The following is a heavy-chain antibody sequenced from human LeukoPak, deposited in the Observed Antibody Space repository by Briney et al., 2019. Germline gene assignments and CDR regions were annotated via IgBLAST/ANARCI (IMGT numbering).Heavy chain of an antibody. CDR2: IYTSGST. D-gene: IGHD2-21*01. CDR3: ARXQDGGGDSNFDL. Sequence: PSETLSLTCTVSGGSISSYYWSWIRQPAGKGLEWIGRIYTSGSTNYNPSLRSRVTMSVDTSKNQFSLKLSSVTAADKAVYYCARXQDGGGDSNFDLWGRGTLVTVSS. CDR1: GGSISSYY. V-gene: IGHV4-4*07. J-gene: IGHJ2*01.